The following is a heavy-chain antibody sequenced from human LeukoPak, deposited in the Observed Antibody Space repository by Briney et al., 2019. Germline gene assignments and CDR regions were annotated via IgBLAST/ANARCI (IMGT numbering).Heavy chain of an antibody. CDR1: GYTFTSYA. D-gene: IGHD3-9*01. CDR3: ARADILTGAFDY. J-gene: IGHJ4*02. Sequence: ASVKVSCKASGYTFTSYAMHWVRQAPGQRLEWMGWINAGNGNTKYSQKFQGRVTITRDTSASTAYMELSSLRSEDTAVYCCARADILTGAFDYWGQGTLVTVSS. CDR2: INAGNGNT. V-gene: IGHV1-3*01.